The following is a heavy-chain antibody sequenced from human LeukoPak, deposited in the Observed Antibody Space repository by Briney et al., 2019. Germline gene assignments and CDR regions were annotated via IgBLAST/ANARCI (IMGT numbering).Heavy chain of an antibody. CDR2: IYHSGST. D-gene: IGHD4-23*01. CDR3: ARAVGTSRNFFDY. J-gene: IGHJ4*02. Sequence: SETLSLTCTVSGYSISSGFYWGWIRQPPGKGLECIGSIYHSGSTYYNPSLKSQVTISVDTSKNQFSLNLSSVTAADTAMYYCARAVGTSRNFFDYWGQGTLVTVSS. CDR1: GYSISSGFY. V-gene: IGHV4-38-2*02.